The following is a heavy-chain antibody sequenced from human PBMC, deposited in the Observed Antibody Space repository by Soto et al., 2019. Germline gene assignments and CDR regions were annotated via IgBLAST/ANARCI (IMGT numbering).Heavy chain of an antibody. J-gene: IGHJ6*02. CDR3: AREWSGGRRDGNPDKYYGMDV. V-gene: IGHV4-30-4*01. CDR1: GGSISSGDYY. CDR2: IYYSGNT. D-gene: IGHD2-15*01. Sequence: SETLSLTCTVSGGSISSGDYYWSWIRQPPGKGLEWIGYIYYSGNTHYNPSLKSRLTISVDTSKNQFSLKLSSVTAADTAVYYCAREWSGGRRDGNPDKYYGMDVWGQGTKVTVPS.